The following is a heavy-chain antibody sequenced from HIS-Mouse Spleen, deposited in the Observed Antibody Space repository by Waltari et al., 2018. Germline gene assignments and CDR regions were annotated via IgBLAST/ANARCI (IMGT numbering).Heavy chain of an antibody. V-gene: IGHV3-30*04. CDR2: ISDDGSNK. CDR3: ARGPNWNYAFDI. D-gene: IGHD1-7*01. CDR1: GFTFSSYA. J-gene: IGHJ3*02. Sequence: QVQLVESGGGVVQPGRSLRLSCAASGFTFSSYAMHWVRQATGKGLEWVAVISDDGSNKYYAYSVKGRFTISRDNSKNTLYLQMNSLRAEDTAVYYCARGPNWNYAFDIWGQGTMVTVSS.